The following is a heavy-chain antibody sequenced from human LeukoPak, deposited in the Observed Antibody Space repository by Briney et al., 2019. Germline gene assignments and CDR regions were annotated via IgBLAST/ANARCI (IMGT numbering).Heavy chain of an antibody. Sequence: GGSLRLSCAASGFTFSTYNVNWVRQAPGKGLEWVSSITSTSSYMYYADSVKGRFTISRDNAQNSLYLHMSSLRAEDTAVYYCARDPYSGGYGDDYYYYMDVWGKGTTVTISS. CDR1: GFTFSTYN. V-gene: IGHV3-21*01. J-gene: IGHJ6*03. CDR2: ITSTSSYM. CDR3: ARDPYSGGYGDDYYYYMDV. D-gene: IGHD1-26*01.